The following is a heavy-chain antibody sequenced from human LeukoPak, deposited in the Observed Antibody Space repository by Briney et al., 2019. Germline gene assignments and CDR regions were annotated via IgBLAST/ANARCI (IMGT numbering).Heavy chain of an antibody. CDR2: ISGSSSTI. V-gene: IGHV3-48*01. D-gene: IGHD3-22*01. CDR1: GFTFSSYS. J-gene: IGHJ6*03. Sequence: GGSLRLSCAASGFTFSSYSMNWVRQAPGKGLEWISYISGSSSTIYYADSVKGRFTISRDNSKNSLYLQMNSLRAEDTAVYYCARNNYYDSSGYLRPYYYYYYMDVWGKGTTVTVSS. CDR3: ARNNYYDSSGYLRPYYYYYYMDV.